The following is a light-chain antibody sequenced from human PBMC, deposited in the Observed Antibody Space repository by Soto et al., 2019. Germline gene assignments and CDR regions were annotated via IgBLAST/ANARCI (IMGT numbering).Light chain of an antibody. CDR1: SSDVGSYNL. V-gene: IGLV2-23*01. CDR2: EGS. Sequence: QSAXTQPXSXSXSPGXXITXXCTGTSSDVGSYNLVSWYQQHPGKAPKLMIYEGSKRPSGVSNRFSGSKSGNTASLTISGLQAEDEADYYCCSYAGSSTDVFGTGTKLTVL. J-gene: IGLJ1*01. CDR3: CSYAGSSTDV.